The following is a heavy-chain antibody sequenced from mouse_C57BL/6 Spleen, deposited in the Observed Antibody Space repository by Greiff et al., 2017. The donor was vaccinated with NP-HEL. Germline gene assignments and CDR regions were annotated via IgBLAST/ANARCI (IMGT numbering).Heavy chain of an antibody. V-gene: IGHV1-26*01. J-gene: IGHJ1*03. CDR1: GYTFTDYY. CDR2: INPNNGGT. CDR3: ARGLLYFDV. Sequence: EVQLQQSGPELVKPGASVKISCKASGYTFTDYYMNWVKQSHGQSLEWIGDINPNNGGTSYNQKFKGKATLTVDKSSSTAYMELRSLTSEDSAVYYCARGLLYFDVWGTGTTVTVSS.